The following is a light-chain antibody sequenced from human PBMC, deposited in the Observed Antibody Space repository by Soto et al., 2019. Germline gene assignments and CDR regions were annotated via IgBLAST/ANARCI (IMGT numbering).Light chain of an antibody. CDR3: QQANSFPIP. CDR1: QGISTG. V-gene: IGKV1-12*01. Sequence: RMTQSPSSVSASVGDRVTITRLASQGISTGLAWYQQKAVKAPNLLIYGASNLHSGVPSRFSGSVSGTNFTLTISSLQPEDCAIYFCQQANSFPIPFGQGTRLEI. J-gene: IGKJ5*01. CDR2: GAS.